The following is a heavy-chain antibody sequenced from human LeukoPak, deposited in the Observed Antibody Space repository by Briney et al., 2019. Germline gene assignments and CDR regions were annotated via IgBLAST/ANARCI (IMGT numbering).Heavy chain of an antibody. CDR3: ARGRRSWSLWGGHYFDY. CDR2: INHSGST. J-gene: IGHJ4*02. D-gene: IGHD2-15*01. CDR1: GGSFSGYY. V-gene: IGHV4-34*01. Sequence: PSETLSLTCAVYGGSFSGYYWSWIRQPPGKGLEWIGEINHSGSTNYNPSLKSRVTISVDTSKNQFSLKLSSVTAADTAVYYCARGRRSWSLWGGHYFDYWGQGTLVTVSS.